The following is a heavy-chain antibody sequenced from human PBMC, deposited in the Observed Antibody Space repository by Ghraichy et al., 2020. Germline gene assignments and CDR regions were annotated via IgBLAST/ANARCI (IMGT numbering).Heavy chain of an antibody. V-gene: IGHV1-18*04. D-gene: IGHD3-10*01. Sequence: ASVKVSCKASGYTFTSYGISWVRQAPVQGLEWMGWISAYNGNTNYAQKLQGRVTMTTDTSTSTAYMELRSLRSDDTAVYYCAGGPLGSGSYYMDPIDYWGQGTLVTVSS. J-gene: IGHJ4*02. CDR3: AGGPLGSGSYYMDPIDY. CDR2: ISAYNGNT. CDR1: GYTFTSYG.